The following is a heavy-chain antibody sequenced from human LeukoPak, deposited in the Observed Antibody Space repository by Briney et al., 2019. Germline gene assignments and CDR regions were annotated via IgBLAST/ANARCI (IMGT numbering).Heavy chain of an antibody. CDR1: GFTFSNAW. CDR3: TTEDGYNYYYYYGMDV. D-gene: IGHD5-24*01. Sequence: PGGSLRVSCAASGFTFSNAWMSWVRQAPGKGLEWVGRIKSKTDGGTTDYAAPVEGRFTISRDDSNNTLYLQMNSLKTEDTAVYYCTTEDGYNYYYYYGMDVWGQGTTVTVSS. V-gene: IGHV3-15*01. J-gene: IGHJ6*02. CDR2: IKSKTDGGTT.